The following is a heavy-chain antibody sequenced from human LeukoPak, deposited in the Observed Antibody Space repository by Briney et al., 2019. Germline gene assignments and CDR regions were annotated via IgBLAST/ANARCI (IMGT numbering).Heavy chain of an antibody. CDR3: VRALGSSSADY. Sequence: GGSLRLSCAASGFTFTNNWMSWVCQAPGKGLEWVANINQDGSEKYYVDSVEGRFTISRDNAKNSLSLQMNSLRGEDTAVYYCVRALGSSSADYWGQGTLVTVSS. V-gene: IGHV3-7*01. CDR1: GFTFTNNW. D-gene: IGHD6-6*01. CDR2: INQDGSEK. J-gene: IGHJ4*02.